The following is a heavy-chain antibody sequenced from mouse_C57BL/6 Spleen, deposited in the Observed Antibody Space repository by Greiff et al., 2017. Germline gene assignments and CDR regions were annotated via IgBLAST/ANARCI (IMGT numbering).Heavy chain of an antibody. Sequence: EVHLVESGGGLVQPGGSLSLSCAASGFTFTDYYMSWVRQPPGKALEWLGFIRNKANGYTTEYSASVKGRFTISRDNSQSILYLQMNALRAEDSATYYCAKGDYPYYYAMDYWGQGTSVTVSS. CDR1: GFTFTDYY. V-gene: IGHV7-3*01. CDR2: IRNKANGYTT. J-gene: IGHJ4*01. D-gene: IGHD2-4*01. CDR3: AKGDYPYYYAMDY.